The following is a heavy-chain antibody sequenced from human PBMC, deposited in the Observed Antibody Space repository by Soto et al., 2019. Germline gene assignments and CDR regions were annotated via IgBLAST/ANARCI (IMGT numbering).Heavy chain of an antibody. CDR1: GYTFTSYY. J-gene: IGHJ5*02. CDR3: ARDKAYCTNGVCYTNNWFDP. CDR2: INPSGGST. V-gene: IGHV1-46*01. D-gene: IGHD2-8*01. Sequence: ASVKVSCKASGYTFTSYYMHWVRQAPGQGLEWMGIINPSGGSTSYAQKFQGRVTMTRDTSTSTVYMELSSLRSEDTAVYYCARDKAYCTNGVCYTNNWFDPWGQGTLVTVSS.